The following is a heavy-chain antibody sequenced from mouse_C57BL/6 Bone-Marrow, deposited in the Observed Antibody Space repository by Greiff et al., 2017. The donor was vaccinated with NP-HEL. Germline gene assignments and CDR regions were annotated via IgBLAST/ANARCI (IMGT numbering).Heavy chain of an antibody. CDR2: IYPGSGST. CDR3: ARVPDYYGSSYVDAMDY. Sequence: QVHVKQPGAELVKPGASVKMSCKASGYTFTSYWITWVKQRPGQGLEWIGDIYPGSGSTNYNEKFKSKATLTVDTSSSTAYMQLSSLTSEDSAVYYCARVPDYYGSSYVDAMDYWGQGTAVTVSS. D-gene: IGHD1-1*01. J-gene: IGHJ4*01. CDR1: GYTFTSYW. V-gene: IGHV1-55*01.